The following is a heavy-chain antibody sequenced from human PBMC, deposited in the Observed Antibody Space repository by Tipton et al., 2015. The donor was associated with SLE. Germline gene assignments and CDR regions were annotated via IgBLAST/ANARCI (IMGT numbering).Heavy chain of an antibody. Sequence: TLSLTCTVSGASISSYYWSWIRQPPGKRLEWIGHVHSSGSTHYNPSLNSRVTISLDTSNNQFSLRLTSVTAADTAVYYCATSGYGSLSWFDPWGQGTPVTVSS. V-gene: IGHV4-59*13. J-gene: IGHJ5*02. D-gene: IGHD3-10*01. CDR1: GASISSYY. CDR3: ATSGYGSLSWFDP. CDR2: VHSSGST.